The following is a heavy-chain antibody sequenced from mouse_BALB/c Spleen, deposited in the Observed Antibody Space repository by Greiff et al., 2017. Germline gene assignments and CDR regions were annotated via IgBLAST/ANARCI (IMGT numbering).Heavy chain of an antibody. Sequence: QVQLKQPGAELVKPGASVKLSCKASGYTFTSYWMHWVKQRPGQGLEWIGEINPSNGRTNYNEKFKSKATLTVDKSSSTAYMQLSSLTSEDSAVYYCARDSSGDAFDYWGQGTTLTVSS. CDR2: INPSNGRT. CDR3: ARDSSGDAFDY. D-gene: IGHD3-2*01. J-gene: IGHJ2*01. V-gene: IGHV1S81*02. CDR1: GYTFTSYW.